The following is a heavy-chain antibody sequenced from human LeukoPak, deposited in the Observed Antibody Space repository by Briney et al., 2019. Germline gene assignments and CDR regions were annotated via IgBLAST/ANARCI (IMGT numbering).Heavy chain of an antibody. J-gene: IGHJ5*02. V-gene: IGHV4-59*10. CDR2: IYSSGST. D-gene: IGHD6-13*01. CDR3: AGYSSSWPQFDP. Sequence: SETLSLTCAVYGGSFSGYYWSWIRQPAGKGLEWIGRIYSSGSTNYNPSLRSRVTMSVDTSKNQFSLKLSSVTAADTAVYYCAGYSSSWPQFDPWGQGTLVTVSS. CDR1: GGSFSGYY.